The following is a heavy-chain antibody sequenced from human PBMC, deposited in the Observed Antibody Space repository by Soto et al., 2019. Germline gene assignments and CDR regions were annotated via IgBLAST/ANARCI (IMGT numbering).Heavy chain of an antibody. CDR3: ARDKSVVVVPAAKNFAFDI. CDR2: ISYDGSNK. CDR1: GFTFSSYA. D-gene: IGHD2-2*01. Sequence: QVQLVESGGGVVQPGRSLRLSCAASGFTFSSYAMHWVRQAPGKGLEWVAVISYDGSNKYYADSVKGRFTISRDNSKNTLYLQMNSLRAEDTAVYYCARDKSVVVVPAAKNFAFDIWGQGTMVTVSS. V-gene: IGHV3-30-3*01. J-gene: IGHJ3*02.